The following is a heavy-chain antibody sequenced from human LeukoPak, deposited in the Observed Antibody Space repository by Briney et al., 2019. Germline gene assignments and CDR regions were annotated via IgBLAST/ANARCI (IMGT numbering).Heavy chain of an antibody. J-gene: IGHJ4*02. Sequence: GGSLRLSCAASGFTFSSYWMSWVRQAPGKGLEWVANIKQDGSEKYYVDSVKGRFTISRDNAKNSLYLQMNSLRAEDTAVYYCARGSPSTVAPKRRTYYFDYWGQGTLVTVSS. V-gene: IGHV3-7*04. D-gene: IGHD4-23*01. CDR3: ARGSPSTVAPKRRTYYFDY. CDR2: IKQDGSEK. CDR1: GFTFSSYW.